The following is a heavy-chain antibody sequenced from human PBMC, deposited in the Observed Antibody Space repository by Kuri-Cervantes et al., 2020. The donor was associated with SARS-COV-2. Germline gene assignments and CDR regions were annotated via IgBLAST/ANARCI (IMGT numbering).Heavy chain of an antibody. D-gene: IGHD3-22*01. Sequence: SETLSLTCAVYGGSFSGYYWSWIRQPPGKGLEWIGSIYYSGSTYYNPSLKSRVTISVDTSKNQFSLKLSSVTAADTAVYYCARGPSSGKYGVDYWGQGTLVTVSS. CDR2: IYYSGST. J-gene: IGHJ4*02. CDR3: ARGPSSGKYGVDY. CDR1: GGSFSGYY. V-gene: IGHV4-34*01.